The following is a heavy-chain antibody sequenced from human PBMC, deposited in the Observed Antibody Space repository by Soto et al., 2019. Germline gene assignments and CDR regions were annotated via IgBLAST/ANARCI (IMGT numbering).Heavy chain of an antibody. J-gene: IGHJ4*02. CDR1: GFSFSSEW. CDR3: ARGRGDGYGYFSV. V-gene: IGHV3-7*04. D-gene: IGHD5-12*01. Sequence: PGGSLRLSYAASGFSFSSEWMNWVRQAPGKGPEWVANINQAGSGKYYVDSVKGRITIFRDNAKNSLYLQMDSLRAEDTAVYYCARGRGDGYGYFSVWGQGTLVTVSS. CDR2: INQAGSGK.